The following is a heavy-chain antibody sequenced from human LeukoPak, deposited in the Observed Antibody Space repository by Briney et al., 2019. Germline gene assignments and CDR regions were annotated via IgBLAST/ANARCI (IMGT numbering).Heavy chain of an antibody. Sequence: LGESLKISCKASGYSFTTYWIGWVRQMPGKGLEWVGNIYPGDSDTRYSPSFQGRVTISVDKSIGTAYLQWSSLKASDTAIYYCARRNGYDSSYYLDYWGQGNLVTVSS. J-gene: IGHJ4*02. D-gene: IGHD5-12*01. CDR2: IYPGDSDT. CDR1: GYSFTTYW. V-gene: IGHV5-51*01. CDR3: ARRNGYDSSYYLDY.